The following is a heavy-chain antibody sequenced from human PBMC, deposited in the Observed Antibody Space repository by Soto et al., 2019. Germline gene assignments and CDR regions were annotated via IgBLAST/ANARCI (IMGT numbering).Heavy chain of an antibody. Sequence: ASVKVSCKASGYTFTSYGISWVGQAPGQGREGMGWISAYNGNTNYAQKLRGRVTMTTDTSTSTAYMELRSLRSDDTAVYYCARDKSSGWYVGYYYYYGMDVWGQGTTVTVSS. D-gene: IGHD6-19*01. CDR2: ISAYNGNT. CDR3: ARDKSSGWYVGYYYYYGMDV. V-gene: IGHV1-18*04. CDR1: GYTFTSYG. J-gene: IGHJ6*02.